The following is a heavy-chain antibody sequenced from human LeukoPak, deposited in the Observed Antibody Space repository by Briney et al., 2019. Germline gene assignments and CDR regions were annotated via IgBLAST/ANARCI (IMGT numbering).Heavy chain of an antibody. CDR3: ARSLGDSSGYYPLPFDY. Sequence: ASVKVSCKVSGYTFSNYGITWVRQAPGQGLEWMGWISGYNGNTNFAQKLQGRVSMTTDTSTYTSDMELRSLRSDDTAVYYCARSLGDSSGYYPLPFDYWGQGTLVIVSS. D-gene: IGHD3-22*01. CDR2: ISGYNGNT. J-gene: IGHJ4*02. V-gene: IGHV1-18*01. CDR1: GYTFSNYG.